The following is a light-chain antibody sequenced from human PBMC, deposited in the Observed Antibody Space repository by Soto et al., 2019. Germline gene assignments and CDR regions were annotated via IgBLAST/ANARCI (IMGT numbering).Light chain of an antibody. Sequence: QSVLTQPASVSGSPGQSITISCTGTSSDVGSYNLVSWYQQQPGKAPKLMIYEGSKWPSGISNRFSGSKSGNTASLTISGLQAEDEADYYCCSYAGSSTYVFGTGTKLTVL. J-gene: IGLJ1*01. V-gene: IGLV2-23*01. CDR2: EGS. CDR3: CSYAGSSTYV. CDR1: SSDVGSYNL.